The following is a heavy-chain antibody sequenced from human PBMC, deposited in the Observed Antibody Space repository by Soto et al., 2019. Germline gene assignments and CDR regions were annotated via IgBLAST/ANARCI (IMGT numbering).Heavy chain of an antibody. CDR1: GFTFSSYA. V-gene: IGHV3-30-3*01. J-gene: IGHJ3*02. CDR2: ISYDGSNK. Sequence: QVQLVESGGGVVQPGRSLRLSCAASGFTFSSYAMHWVRQAPGKGLEWVAVISYDGSNKYYADSVKGRFTISRDNSKNTLYLQMNSLRAEDTAVYYWARVGFDIVLVVALNAGAFDIWGQGTMVTVSS. CDR3: ARVGFDIVLVVALNAGAFDI. D-gene: IGHD2-15*01.